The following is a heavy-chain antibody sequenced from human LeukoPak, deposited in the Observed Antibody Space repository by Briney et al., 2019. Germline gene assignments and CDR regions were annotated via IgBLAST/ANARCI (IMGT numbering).Heavy chain of an antibody. CDR1: GFTFSSYA. CDR3: AKDKDFWSGYLDY. CDR2: ISGSGGST. J-gene: IGHJ4*02. Sequence: GGSLRLSCSASGFTFSSYAMSWVRQAPGKGLEWVSAISGSGGSTYYADSVKGRFTISRDNSKNTLYLQMNSLRAEDTAVYYCAKDKDFWSGYLDYWGQGTLVTVSS. V-gene: IGHV3-23*01. D-gene: IGHD3-3*01.